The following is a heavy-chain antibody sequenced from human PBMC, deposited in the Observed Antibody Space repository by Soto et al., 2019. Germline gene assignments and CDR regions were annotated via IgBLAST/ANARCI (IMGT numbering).Heavy chain of an antibody. CDR3: AKIFRYGDPEY. Sequence: EVQLLESGGGLVQPGGSLRLSCAASGFTFSSYAMSWVLQAPGKGLEWVSGISVSGDSTYYAGSVKGRFTISRDNSKSTLYLQMNSLRAEDTAVYYCAKIFRYGDPEYWGQGALVTVSS. J-gene: IGHJ4*02. V-gene: IGHV3-23*01. CDR1: GFTFSSYA. CDR2: ISVSGDST. D-gene: IGHD2-21*02.